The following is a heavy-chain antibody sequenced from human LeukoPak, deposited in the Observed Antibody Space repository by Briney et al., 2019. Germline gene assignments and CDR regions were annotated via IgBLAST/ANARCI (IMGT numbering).Heavy chain of an antibody. CDR3: ARRPFYYDSSGYLPPNAFDI. Sequence: GESLKISCKGSGYSFTSYWIGWVCQMPGKGLEWMGIIYPGDSDTRYSPSFQGQVTISADKSISTAYLQWSSLKASDTAMYYCARRPFYYDSSGYLPPNAFDIWGQGTMVTVSS. D-gene: IGHD3-22*01. CDR1: GYSFTSYW. CDR2: IYPGDSDT. J-gene: IGHJ3*02. V-gene: IGHV5-51*01.